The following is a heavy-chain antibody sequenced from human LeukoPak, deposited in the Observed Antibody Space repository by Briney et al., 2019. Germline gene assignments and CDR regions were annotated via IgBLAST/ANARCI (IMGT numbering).Heavy chain of an antibody. CDR1: GFTFSSYG. CDR3: ARTHPRIGYCSSTSCYYAFDI. Sequence: PGGSLRLSCAASGFTFSSYGMSWVRQAPGKGLEWVAAISGSGGSTYYADSVKGRFTISRDNSKNTLYLQMNSLRAEDTAVYYCARTHPRIGYCSSTSCYYAFDIWGQGTMVTVSS. J-gene: IGHJ3*02. D-gene: IGHD2-2*01. V-gene: IGHV3-23*01. CDR2: ISGSGGST.